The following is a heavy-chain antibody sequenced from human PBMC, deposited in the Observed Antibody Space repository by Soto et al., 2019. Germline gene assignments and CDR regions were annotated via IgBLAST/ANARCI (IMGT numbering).Heavy chain of an antibody. V-gene: IGHV1-3*04. CDR1: GYTFTDYA. J-gene: IGHJ5*02. CDR2: IITRSGDT. CDR3: ARDIGSGSYYASNNWFDP. D-gene: IGHD3-10*01. Sequence: QVQLVQSGAEVTKPGAAVTISCKASGYTFTDYALHWVRQSPGQRPEWMGWIITRSGDTKYSPKFQDRITITRDTSATTVYMSLSTLTSEDTAIYYCARDIGSGSYYASNNWFDPWGQGTLVTVSS.